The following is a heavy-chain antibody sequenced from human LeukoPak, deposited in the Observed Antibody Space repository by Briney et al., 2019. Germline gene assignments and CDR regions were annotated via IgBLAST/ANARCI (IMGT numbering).Heavy chain of an antibody. CDR3: AREPYDILTGYLGSRFDP. CDR1: GYTFTSYG. CDR2: ISAYNGNT. Sequence: ASVKVSCKASGYTFTSYGISWVRQAPGQGREWMGWISAYNGNTNYAQKLQGRVTMTTDTSTSTAYMELRSLRSDDTAVYYCAREPYDILTGYLGSRFDPWGQGTLVTVSS. V-gene: IGHV1-18*04. D-gene: IGHD3-9*01. J-gene: IGHJ5*02.